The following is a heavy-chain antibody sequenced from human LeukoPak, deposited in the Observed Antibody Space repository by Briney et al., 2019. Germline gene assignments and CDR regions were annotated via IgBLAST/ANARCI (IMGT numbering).Heavy chain of an antibody. CDR3: VSSSWGGY. CDR2: IKSKTDGETI. Sequence: GGSLRLSCAASGITFSHAWMSWVRQAPGKGLEWVGRIKSKTDGETIDYAAPVKGRFTISRDDSKNTLYLQMNSLKTEDTAVYYCVSSSWGGYWGQGTLVTVSS. CDR1: GITFSHAW. D-gene: IGHD6-13*01. V-gene: IGHV3-15*01. J-gene: IGHJ4*02.